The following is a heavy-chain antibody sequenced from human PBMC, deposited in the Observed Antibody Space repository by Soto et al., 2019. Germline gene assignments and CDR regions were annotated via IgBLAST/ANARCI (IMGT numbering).Heavy chain of an antibody. CDR1: GFTFSSYA. CDR2: ISGSGGST. V-gene: IGHV3-23*01. CDR3: AKRVQLPHGAYYYYGMDV. Sequence: GGSLRLSCAASGFTFSSYAMSWVRQAPGKGLEWVSAISGSGGSTYYADSVKGRFTISRDNSKNTLYLQMNSLRAEDTAVYYCAKRVQLPHGAYYYYGMDVWGQGTTVTVSS. J-gene: IGHJ6*02. D-gene: IGHD2-2*01.